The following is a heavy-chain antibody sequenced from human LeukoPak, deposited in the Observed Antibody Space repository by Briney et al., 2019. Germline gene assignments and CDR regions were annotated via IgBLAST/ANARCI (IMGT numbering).Heavy chain of an antibody. V-gene: IGHV3-30*02. CDR1: GFTFSSYG. J-gene: IGHJ4*02. D-gene: IGHD3-22*01. CDR2: IRYDGSNK. CDR3: ARESFSAVVISHFDY. Sequence: PGGSLRLSCEASGFTFSSYGMHWVRQAPGKGLEWVAFIRYDGSNKYYTDSVKGRFTISRDDAKNSVYLQMNSLRAEDTAVYYCARESFSAVVISHFDYWGQGTLVTVSS.